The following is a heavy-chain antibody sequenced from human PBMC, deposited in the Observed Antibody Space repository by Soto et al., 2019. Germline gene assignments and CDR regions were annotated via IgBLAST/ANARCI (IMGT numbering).Heavy chain of an antibody. J-gene: IGHJ4*02. V-gene: IGHV1-18*01. CDR3: ARDRGQYYDFWSGYYKTAFDY. Sequence: ASVKVSCKASGYTFTSYGISWVRQAPGQGLEWMGWISAYNGNTNYAQKLQGRVTMTTDTSTSTAYMELRSLRSDDTAVYYCARDRGQYYDFWSGYYKTAFDYWGQGTLVTVSP. CDR2: ISAYNGNT. CDR1: GYTFTSYG. D-gene: IGHD3-3*01.